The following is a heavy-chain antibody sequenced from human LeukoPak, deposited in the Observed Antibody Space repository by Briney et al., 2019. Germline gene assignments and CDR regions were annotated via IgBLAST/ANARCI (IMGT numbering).Heavy chain of an antibody. J-gene: IGHJ6*02. D-gene: IGHD5-12*01. CDR2: VESDASRT. V-gene: IGHV3-74*03. Sequence: GGSLRLSCVASGFTLSDHWMYWVRQGPSRGLAHVSRVESDASRTTYADSVKGRFTISRDDAKNTMYLQMNSLRIEDTAVYYCVKGGHKLDIPTTHYYYGLDVWGQGTTVAVS. CDR1: GFTLSDHW. CDR3: VKGGHKLDIPTTHYYYGLDV.